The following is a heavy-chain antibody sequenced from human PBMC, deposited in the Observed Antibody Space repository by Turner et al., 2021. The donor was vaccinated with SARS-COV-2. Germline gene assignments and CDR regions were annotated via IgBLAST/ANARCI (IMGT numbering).Heavy chain of an antibody. Sequence: EVQLVESGGGLVKPGGSLRLSCPASGFTFGSYSMNWVRQAPGKGLGWGSSISSSSSYINYADSMKGRFTISRDNAKNSLYLQMNSLRAQDTAVYYCARGTYYYDSSTYSGTNWFDPWGQGTLVTVSS. CDR1: GFTFGSYS. J-gene: IGHJ5*02. V-gene: IGHV3-21*01. CDR2: ISSSSSYI. D-gene: IGHD3-22*01. CDR3: ARGTYYYDSSTYSGTNWFDP.